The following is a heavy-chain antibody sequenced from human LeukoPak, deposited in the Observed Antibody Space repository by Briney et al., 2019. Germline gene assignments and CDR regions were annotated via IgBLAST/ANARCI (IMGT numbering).Heavy chain of an antibody. Sequence: ASVKVSCKSSGYTFTSDYMHWVRQAPGQGLEWMGIINPSGGSTSYAQKFQGRVTMTRDTSTSTVYMELSSLRSEDTAVYYCARDSSGWHPFDYWGQGTLVTVSS. CDR3: ARDSSGWHPFDY. V-gene: IGHV1-46*01. CDR2: INPSGGST. D-gene: IGHD6-19*01. J-gene: IGHJ4*02. CDR1: GYTFTSDY.